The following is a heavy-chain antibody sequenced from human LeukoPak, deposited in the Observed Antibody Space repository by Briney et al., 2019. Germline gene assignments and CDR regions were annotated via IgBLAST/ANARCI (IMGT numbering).Heavy chain of an antibody. Sequence: KPGGSLRLPCAASGFPFINHCMNWVRQAPGKGLEWVSSTSTTSRYIYCADSVKGRFTLSRNNAEKSLYLQMDSLRAEDTAVYYCARVSRYCSGGSCYDYYHYGMDVWGKGTTVTVSS. CDR3: ARVSRYCSGGSCYDYYHYGMDV. CDR2: TSTTSRYI. CDR1: GFPFINHC. D-gene: IGHD2-15*01. V-gene: IGHV3-21*01. J-gene: IGHJ6*04.